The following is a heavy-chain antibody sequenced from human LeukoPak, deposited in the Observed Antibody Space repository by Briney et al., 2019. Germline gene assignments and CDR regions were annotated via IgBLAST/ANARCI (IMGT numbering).Heavy chain of an antibody. D-gene: IGHD4-17*01. V-gene: IGHV1-69*05. J-gene: IGHJ3*02. CDR1: GGTFSSYA. Sequence: SVTVSCTASGGTFSSYAISWARQAPGQGLEWMGGIIPIFGTANYVQKFQGRVTITTDESTSTAYMELSSLRSEDTAVYYCARGPDDYGDYMNAFDIWGQGTMVTVSS. CDR2: IIPIFGTA. CDR3: ARGPDDYGDYMNAFDI.